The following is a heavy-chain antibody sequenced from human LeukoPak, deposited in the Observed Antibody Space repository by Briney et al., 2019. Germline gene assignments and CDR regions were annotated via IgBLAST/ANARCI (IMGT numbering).Heavy chain of an antibody. V-gene: IGHV4-59*01. CDR2: IYNSDTT. D-gene: IGHD6-19*01. CDR1: GGSITSYY. J-gene: IGHJ4*02. CDR3: VIYIALTGTFDY. Sequence: LESLSLTCTVSGGSITSYYWSWIRQPPGKGLEYIGYIYNSDTTNYNPSLKSRVTISLATSKNQFSLKLSSVTAADTAVYYCVIYIALTGTFDYWGQGALITVSS.